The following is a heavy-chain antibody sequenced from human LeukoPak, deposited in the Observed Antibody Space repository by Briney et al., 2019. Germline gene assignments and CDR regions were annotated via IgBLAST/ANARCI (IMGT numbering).Heavy chain of an antibody. CDR2: INPNSGGT. CDR3: ARDRTAVASLAGYYYGMDV. J-gene: IGHJ6*02. V-gene: IGHV1-2*02. CDR1: GYTFTGYY. Sequence: GASVKVSCKASGYTFTGYYMHWVRQAPGQGLEWMGWINPNSGGTNYAQKFQGRVTMTRDTSISTAYMELSRLRSEDTAVYYCARDRTAVASLAGYYYGMDVWGQGTTVTVSS. D-gene: IGHD6-19*01.